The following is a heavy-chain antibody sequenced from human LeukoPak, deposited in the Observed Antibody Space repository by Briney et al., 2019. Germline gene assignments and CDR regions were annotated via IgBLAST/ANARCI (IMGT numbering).Heavy chain of an antibody. V-gene: IGHV3-30*18. D-gene: IGHD5-18*01. J-gene: IGHJ6*04. CDR1: GFTFSSYG. Sequence: GGSLRLSCAASGFTFSSYGMHWVRQAPGKGLEWVAVISYDGSNKYYADSVKGRFTISRDNYKNTLYLQMNSLRAEDTAVYYCAKAFRGYSYGYYGMDVWGKGTTVTVSS. CDR3: AKAFRGYSYGYYGMDV. CDR2: ISYDGSNK.